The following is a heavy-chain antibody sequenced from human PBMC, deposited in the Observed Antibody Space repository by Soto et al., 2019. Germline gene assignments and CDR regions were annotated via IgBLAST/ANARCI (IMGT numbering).Heavy chain of an antibody. CDR2: IYYSGNT. CDR1: GGSISSSSYY. D-gene: IGHD6-13*01. J-gene: IGHJ4*02. CDR3: ARRGPRKQQLVTEFGY. V-gene: IGHV4-39*01. Sequence: SETLSLTCTVSGGSISSSSYYWGWIRQPPGKGLEWIGSIYYSGNTYYNPSLKSRVTISVDTSKNQFSLKLSSVTAADTAVYYCARRGPRKQQLVTEFGYWGQGTLVTVSS.